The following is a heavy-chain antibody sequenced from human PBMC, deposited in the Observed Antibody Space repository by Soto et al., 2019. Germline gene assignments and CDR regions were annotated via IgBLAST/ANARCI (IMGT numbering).Heavy chain of an antibody. CDR1: GFTFSGYS. CDR2: ISSSSSAI. CDR3: ARKTAGKADV. D-gene: IGHD6-13*01. V-gene: IGHV3-48*01. J-gene: IGHJ6*04. Sequence: EVQLVKSGGGLVQPGGSLRLSCAASGFTFSGYSMIWVRQAPGKGLEWVSYISSSSSAIYYTDSVKGRFTISRDNAKNSLYLQMNSLRAEDTAVYYCARKTAGKADVWSKGTTVTVSS.